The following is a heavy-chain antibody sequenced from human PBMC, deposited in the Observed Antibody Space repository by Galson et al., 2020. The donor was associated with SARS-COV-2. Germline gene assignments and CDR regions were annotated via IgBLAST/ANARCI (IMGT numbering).Heavy chain of an antibody. CDR1: GGSISSSSYY. CDR2: IYYSGST. J-gene: IGHJ4*02. CDR3: AGPERGYFDY. Sequence: SETLSLTCTVSGGSISSSSYYWGWIRQPPGKGLEWIGSIYYSGSTYYNPSLKSRVTISVDTSKNQFSLKLSSVTAADTAVYYCAGPERGYFDYWGQGTLVTVSS. V-gene: IGHV4-39*01.